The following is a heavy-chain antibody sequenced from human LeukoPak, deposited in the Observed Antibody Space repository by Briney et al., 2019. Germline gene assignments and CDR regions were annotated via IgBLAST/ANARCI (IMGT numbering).Heavy chain of an antibody. CDR2: IYYSGST. D-gene: IGHD6-13*01. Sequence: SETLSLTCTVSGGSISSYYWSWIRQPPGKGLEWIGYIYYSGSTNYNPSLKSRVTISVDTSKNQFSLKLSSVTAADTAVYYCARGRYSSSLDYWGQGTLVTVSS. CDR3: ARGRYSSSLDY. CDR1: GGSISSYY. J-gene: IGHJ4*02. V-gene: IGHV4-59*01.